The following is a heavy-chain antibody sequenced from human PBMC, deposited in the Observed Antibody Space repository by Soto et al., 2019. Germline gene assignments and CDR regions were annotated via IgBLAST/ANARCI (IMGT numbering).Heavy chain of an antibody. Sequence: ASVKVSCKASGGTFSSYAISWVRQAPGQGLEWMGGIIPIFGTANYAQKFQGRVTITADESTSTAYMELSSLRSEDTAVYYCARVGYCSGGSCYGYFDYWGQGTLVTVS. CDR3: ARVGYCSGGSCYGYFDY. D-gene: IGHD2-15*01. CDR1: GGTFSSYA. V-gene: IGHV1-69*13. CDR2: IIPIFGTA. J-gene: IGHJ4*02.